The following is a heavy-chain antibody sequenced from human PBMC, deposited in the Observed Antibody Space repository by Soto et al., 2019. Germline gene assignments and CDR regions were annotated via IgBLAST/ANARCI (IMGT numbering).Heavy chain of an antibody. D-gene: IGHD5-18*01. V-gene: IGHV3-23*01. CDR2: ISGSGGST. CDR1: GFTFSSYA. CDR3: AKGYSGYSYGTLDY. Sequence: EVQLLESGGGLVQPGGSLRISCAASGFTFSSYAMSWVPQAPGKGLEWVSAISGSGGSTYYADSVKGRFTTSRDNSKNTLDLQMNSLRAEDTAVYYCAKGYSGYSYGTLDYWGQGTLVTVSS. J-gene: IGHJ4*02.